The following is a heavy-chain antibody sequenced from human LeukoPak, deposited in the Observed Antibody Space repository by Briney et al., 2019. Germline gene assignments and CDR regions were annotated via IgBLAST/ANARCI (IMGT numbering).Heavy chain of an antibody. CDR3: VSDHLFAFDY. CDR1: GFTFNIFS. Sequence: PGGSLRLSCEASGFTFNIFSMNWVRRAPGKGLEWLSYIGGNTGIIWYADSVKGRFTISRDNAKNSLYLQMNSMGLEATALYFCVSDHLFAFDYRGRRATITVSS. CDR2: IGGNTGII. J-gene: IGHJ4*02. V-gene: IGHV3-48*01.